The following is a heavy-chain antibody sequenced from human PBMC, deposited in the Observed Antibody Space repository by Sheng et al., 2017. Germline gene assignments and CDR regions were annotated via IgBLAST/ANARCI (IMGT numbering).Heavy chain of an antibody. CDR2: ISASGGST. CDR1: GFTFSNYD. CDR3: AKEIRRDLWFETGYFHH. Sequence: EVQLVESGGGLVQPGGALRLSCAASGFTFSNYDMSWVRQAPGKGLEWVSGISASGGSTYYADSVKGRFTISRDDSKHTLYLQMNSLRAEDTAVYYCAKEIRRDLWFETGYFHHWGQGTLVTVSS. J-gene: IGHJ1*01. D-gene: IGHD3-10*01. V-gene: IGHV3-23*04.